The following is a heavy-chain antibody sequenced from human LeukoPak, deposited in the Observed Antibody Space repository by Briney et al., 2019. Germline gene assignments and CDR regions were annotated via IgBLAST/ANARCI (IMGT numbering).Heavy chain of an antibody. V-gene: IGHV3-23*01. D-gene: IGHD6-13*01. J-gene: IGHJ5*02. CDR3: AKDGGIAEAGGWFDP. CDR2: ISAGDGSP. CDR1: GFTFSSYA. Sequence: GGSLRLSCAASGFTFSSYAMSWVRQAPGKGLEWVSAISAGDGSPYYADSVKGRFTISRDNSKNTLYLQMNSLRAEDTAVYYCAKDGGIAEAGGWFDPWGQGTLVTVSS.